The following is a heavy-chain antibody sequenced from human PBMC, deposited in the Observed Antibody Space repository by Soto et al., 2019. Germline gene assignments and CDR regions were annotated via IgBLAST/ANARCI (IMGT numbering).Heavy chain of an antibody. D-gene: IGHD6-13*01. CDR1: GGSISSGGYS. CDR3: ARGSTGYSTSWYRY. V-gene: IGHV4-30-2*01. J-gene: IGHJ4*02. Sequence: PSETLSLTCAVSGGSISSGGYSWSWIRQPPGKGLEWIGYMYHSGSTYYNPSLESRVTISIDRSKNQFSLKLSSVTAANTAVYYCARGSTGYSTSWYRYWGQGTLVTVS. CDR2: MYHSGST.